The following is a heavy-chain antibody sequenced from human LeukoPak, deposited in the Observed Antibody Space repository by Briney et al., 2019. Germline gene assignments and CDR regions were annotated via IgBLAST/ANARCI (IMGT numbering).Heavy chain of an antibody. V-gene: IGHV4-39*01. CDR2: IYYSGST. Sequence: PSETLSLTCTVSGGSISSSSYYWGWIRQPPGKGLEWIGSIYYSGSTYYNPSLKSRVTISVDTSKNQFSLKLSSVTAADTAVYYCARTYYDFWSGYYNYYGMDVWGQGTTVTVSS. CDR3: ARTYYDFWSGYYNYYGMDV. D-gene: IGHD3-3*01. CDR1: GGSISSSSYY. J-gene: IGHJ6*02.